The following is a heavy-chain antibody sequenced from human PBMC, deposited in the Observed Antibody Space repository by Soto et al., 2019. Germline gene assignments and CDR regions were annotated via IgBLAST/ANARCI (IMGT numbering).Heavy chain of an antibody. CDR2: IYYSGST. CDR1: GGSISSGGYY. CDR3: ARGPRKSQWGITMIVVVIKSAFDI. J-gene: IGHJ3*02. D-gene: IGHD3-22*01. Sequence: PSETLSRTCTVSGGSISSGGYYWSWIRQHPGKGLEWIGYIYYSGSTYYNPSLKSRVTISVDTSKNQFSLKLSSVTAADTAVYYCARGPRKSQWGITMIVVVIKSAFDIWGQGTIVTVPS. V-gene: IGHV4-31*03.